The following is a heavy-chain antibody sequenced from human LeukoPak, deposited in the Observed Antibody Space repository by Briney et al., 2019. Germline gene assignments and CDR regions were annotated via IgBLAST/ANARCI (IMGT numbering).Heavy chain of an antibody. CDR1: GFTFSSYG. CDR2: IWYDGSNK. D-gene: IGHD2-15*01. Sequence: GGSLRLSCAASGFTFSSYGMYWVRQAPGKGLEWVAVIWYDGSNKYYADSVKGRFTISRDNSKNTLYLQMSSLRAEDTAVYYCARDIRYCSGGSCYLNYYYYYGMDVWGQGTTVTVSS. V-gene: IGHV3-33*01. J-gene: IGHJ6*02. CDR3: ARDIRYCSGGSCYLNYYYYYGMDV.